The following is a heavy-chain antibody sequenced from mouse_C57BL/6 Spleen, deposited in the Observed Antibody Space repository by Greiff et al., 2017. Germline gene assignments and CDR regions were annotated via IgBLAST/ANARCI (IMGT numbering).Heavy chain of an antibody. CDR1: GYAFSSSW. CDR2: IYPGDGDT. Sequence: QVQLQQPGPALVKPGASVKISCKASGYAFSSSWLNWVKQWPGKGVEWIGRIYPGDGDTIYNGKFKGKVTLTADKSSSTAYMQLSSLTSEVSAVYFCARGGYDYVHYYSMDYWGQGTSVTGSS. CDR3: ARGGYDYVHYYSMDY. J-gene: IGHJ4*01. V-gene: IGHV1-82*01. D-gene: IGHD2-4*01.